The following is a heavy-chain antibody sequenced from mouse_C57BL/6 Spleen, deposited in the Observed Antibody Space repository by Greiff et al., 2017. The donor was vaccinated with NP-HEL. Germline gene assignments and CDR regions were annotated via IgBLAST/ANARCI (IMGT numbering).Heavy chain of an antibody. Sequence: VQLQQPGAELVKPGASVKLSCKASGYTFTSYWMHWVKQRPGQGLEWIGMIHPNSGSTNYNEKFKSKATLTVDKSSSTAYMQLSSLTSEDSAVYYCATLYYYGSSDAMDYWGQGTSVTVSS. CDR3: ATLYYYGSSDAMDY. J-gene: IGHJ4*01. V-gene: IGHV1-64*01. D-gene: IGHD1-1*01. CDR1: GYTFTSYW. CDR2: IHPNSGST.